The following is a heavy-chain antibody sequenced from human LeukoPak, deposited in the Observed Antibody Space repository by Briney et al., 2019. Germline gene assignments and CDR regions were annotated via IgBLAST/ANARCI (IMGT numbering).Heavy chain of an antibody. CDR2: ISFDGSIT. CDR3: AKDSSSRGWYFEH. J-gene: IGHJ4*02. Sequence: GGSLRLSCAASGFTLSSYGMHWVRQTPGKGLEWVSFISFDGSITYNADSVKGRLTISRDNSKNTVYLQMNRLRAEDTAVYFCAKDSSSRGWYFEHWGQGTLVTVSS. CDR1: GFTLSSYG. V-gene: IGHV3-30*18. D-gene: IGHD6-19*01.